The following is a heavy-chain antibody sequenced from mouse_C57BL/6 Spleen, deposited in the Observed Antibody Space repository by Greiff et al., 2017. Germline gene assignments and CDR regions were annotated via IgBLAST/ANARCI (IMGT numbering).Heavy chain of an antibody. CDR3: ARSGDMVTSPFAY. CDR2: INPSNGGT. CDR1: GYTFTSYW. J-gene: IGHJ3*01. D-gene: IGHD2-2*01. V-gene: IGHV1-53*01. Sequence: VQLQQPGTELVKPGASVKLSCKASGYTFTSYWMHWVKQRPGQGLEWIGNINPSNGGTNYNEKFKSKATLTVDKSSSTAYMRRSSLTSEDSAVYYCARSGDMVTSPFAYWGQGTLVTVSA.